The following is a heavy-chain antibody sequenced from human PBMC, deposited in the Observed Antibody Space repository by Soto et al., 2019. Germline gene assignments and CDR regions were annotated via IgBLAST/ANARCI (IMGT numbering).Heavy chain of an antibody. CDR1: GFTFSSYA. CDR3: ANFEYCSSTSCYANAFDI. Sequence: GGSLRLSCAASGFTFSSYAMSWVRQAPGKGLEWVSAISGSGGSTYYADSVKGRFTISRDNSKNTLYLQMNSLRAEDTAVFYFANFEYCSSTSCYANAFDIWGQGTMVTVSS. CDR2: ISGSGGST. D-gene: IGHD2-2*01. J-gene: IGHJ3*02. V-gene: IGHV3-23*01.